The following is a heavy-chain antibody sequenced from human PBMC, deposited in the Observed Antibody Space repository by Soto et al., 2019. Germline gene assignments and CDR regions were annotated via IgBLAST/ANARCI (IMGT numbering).Heavy chain of an antibody. CDR2: ISFGGTDK. CDR1: GFTFKTYG. D-gene: IGHD6-19*01. CDR3: AREQWLREGYFYAMDV. J-gene: IGHJ6*02. V-gene: IGHV3-33*08. Sequence: VQLVESGGGVVQPGRSLRLSCAASGFTFKTYGMHWVRQAPGKGLEWVAVISFGGTDKYYADSVKGRFSISRDNSKSTLYLQMNNLTADDTAVYYGAREQWLREGYFYAMDVWGQGTTVTVSS.